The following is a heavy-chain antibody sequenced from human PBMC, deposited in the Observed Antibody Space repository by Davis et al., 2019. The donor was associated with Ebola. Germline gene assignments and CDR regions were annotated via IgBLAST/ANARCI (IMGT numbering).Heavy chain of an antibody. D-gene: IGHD2-2*01. J-gene: IGHJ6*02. CDR2: INTDGSTI. Sequence: GESLKISCAASGYTFTTYWIHWVRQAPGKGLEWVSRINTDGSTINYAASVKGRFPISRDNAGNTVHLQMDSLRADDTAVYYCTRVTALAPAVMSGYAMDVWGPETTVIVSS. CDR3: TRVTALAPAVMSGYAMDV. V-gene: IGHV3-74*01. CDR1: GYTFTTYW.